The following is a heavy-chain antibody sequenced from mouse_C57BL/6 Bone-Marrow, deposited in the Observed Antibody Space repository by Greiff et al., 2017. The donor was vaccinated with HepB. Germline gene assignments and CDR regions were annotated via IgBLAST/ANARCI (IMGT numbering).Heavy chain of an antibody. Sequence: QVQLQQPGAELVRPGTSVKLSCKASGYTFTSYWMHWVKQRPGQGLEWIGVIDPSDSYTNYNQKFKGKATLTVDTSSSTAYMQPSSLTSEDSAVYYCARLLITTVVATADYWGQGTTLTVSS. CDR1: GYTFTSYW. CDR3: ARLLITTVVATADY. CDR2: IDPSDSYT. V-gene: IGHV1-59*01. D-gene: IGHD1-1*01. J-gene: IGHJ2*01.